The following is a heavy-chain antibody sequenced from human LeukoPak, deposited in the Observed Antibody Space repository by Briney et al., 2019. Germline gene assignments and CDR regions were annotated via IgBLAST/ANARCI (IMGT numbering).Heavy chain of an antibody. CDR2: IYHSGST. CDR1: GGSISSSNW. J-gene: IGHJ3*02. CDR3: ARRDYGRGDAFDI. D-gene: IGHD4-17*01. Sequence: PSETLSLTCAVSGGSISSSNWWSWVRQPPGKGLECIGEIYHSGSTNYNPSLQSRVTISVDTSKNQFSLRLSSVTAADTAVYYCARRDYGRGDAFDIWGQGTMVTVSS. V-gene: IGHV4-4*02.